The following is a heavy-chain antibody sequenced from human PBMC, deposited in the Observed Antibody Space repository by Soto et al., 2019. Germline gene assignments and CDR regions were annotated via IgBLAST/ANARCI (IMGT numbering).Heavy chain of an antibody. D-gene: IGHD2-2*01. J-gene: IGHJ6*02. Sequence: QVQLVQSGAEVKKPGASVKVSCKASGYTFTSYGISWVRQAPGQGLEWMGWISAYNGNTNYAQKPQGRVTTTTDTSTSTAYMELRSLRSDGTAVYYCARATLPRRFGPPRQDIVVVPAAYGMDVWGQGTTVTVSS. CDR2: ISAYNGNT. CDR1: GYTFTSYG. V-gene: IGHV1-18*01. CDR3: ARATLPRRFGPPRQDIVVVPAAYGMDV.